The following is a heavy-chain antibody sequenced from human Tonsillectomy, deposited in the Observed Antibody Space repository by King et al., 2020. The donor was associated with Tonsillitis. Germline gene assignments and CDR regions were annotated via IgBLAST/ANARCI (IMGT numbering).Heavy chain of an antibody. CDR2: INPNSGGT. V-gene: IGHV1-2*02. CDR1: GYTFTGYY. Sequence: VQLMESGAEVKKPGASVKVSCKASGYTFTGYYMHWVRQAPGQGLEWVGWINPNSGGTNYAQKFHGRVTMTRDTSISTAYMELSRLRSDDTAVYYCARVPFHCSSTSCYFDYWGQGTLVTVSS. CDR3: ARVPFHCSSTSCYFDY. J-gene: IGHJ4*02. D-gene: IGHD2-2*01.